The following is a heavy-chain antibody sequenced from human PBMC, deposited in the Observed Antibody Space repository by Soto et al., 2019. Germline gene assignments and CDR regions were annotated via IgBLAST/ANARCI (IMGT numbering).Heavy chain of an antibody. CDR3: ARDYMYYYDSSGYGPTYYYYGMDV. D-gene: IGHD3-22*01. CDR1: GGSISSYY. CDR2: IYYSGST. J-gene: IGHJ6*02. Sequence: SETLSLTCTVSGGSISSYYWSWIRQPPGKGLEWIGYIYYSGSTNYNPSLKSRVTISVDTSKNQFSLKLSSVTAADTAVYYCARDYMYYYDSSGYGPTYYYYGMDVWGQGTTVTVSS. V-gene: IGHV4-59*01.